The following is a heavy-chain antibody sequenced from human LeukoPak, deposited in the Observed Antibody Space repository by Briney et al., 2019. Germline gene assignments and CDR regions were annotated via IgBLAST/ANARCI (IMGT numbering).Heavy chain of an antibody. CDR3: ARETNAFDI. J-gene: IGHJ3*02. V-gene: IGHV3-66*02. CDR1: GFTVSSNY. Sequence: GGSLRLSCAASGFTVSSNYMSWVRQAPGKGLEWVSVIYSGGSTYYADSVKGRFSISRDNSKDTLYLQMNSLRPEDTAVYYCARETNAFDIWGHGTMVTVSS. CDR2: IYSGGST.